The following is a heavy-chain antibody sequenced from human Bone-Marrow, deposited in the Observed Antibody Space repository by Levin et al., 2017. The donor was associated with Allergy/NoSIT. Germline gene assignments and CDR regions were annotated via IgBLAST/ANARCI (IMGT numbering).Heavy chain of an antibody. CDR1: RFRFNTYA. CDR2: ISIDGRHT. Sequence: GESLKISCAASRFRFNTYAMHWVRQAPGEGLEWVAVISIDGRHTSYTDSVKGRFTISRDNTKNTLYLDMNYLRPEDTAVYYCARVCSSGNCFRAYFDYWGQGTVVTVSS. J-gene: IGHJ4*02. CDR3: ARVCSSGNCFRAYFDY. V-gene: IGHV3-30*04. D-gene: IGHD2-15*01.